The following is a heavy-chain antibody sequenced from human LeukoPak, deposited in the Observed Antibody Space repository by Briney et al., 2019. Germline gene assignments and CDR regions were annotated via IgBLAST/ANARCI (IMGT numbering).Heavy chain of an antibody. CDR1: GYTFTSYA. V-gene: IGHV1-3*01. J-gene: IGHJ4*02. CDR2: INAGNGNT. CDR3: ARVGAAAGPYYFDY. D-gene: IGHD6-25*01. Sequence: GASVKVSCKASGYTFTSYAMHWVRQAPGQRLEWMGWINAGNGNTKYSQKFQGRVTIISDTSASTVYMELSSLRFEDTAVYCGARVGAAAGPYYFDYWGQGTLVTVSS.